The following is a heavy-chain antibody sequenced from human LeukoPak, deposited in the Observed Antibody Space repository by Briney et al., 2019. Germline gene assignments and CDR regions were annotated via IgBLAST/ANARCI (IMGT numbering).Heavy chain of an antibody. D-gene: IGHD5-18*01. V-gene: IGHV3-33*08. CDR1: GFTFSGYA. CDR3: ARDRYSYGYFGDY. CDR2: IWYDGNNK. Sequence: GGSLRLSCAASGFTFSGYAMGWVCQAPGKGLEWVAVIWYDGNNKYYADSVKGRFTISRDNSKNTLYLQMYSLRAEDTAVYYCARDRYSYGYFGDYWGQGTLVTVSS. J-gene: IGHJ4*02.